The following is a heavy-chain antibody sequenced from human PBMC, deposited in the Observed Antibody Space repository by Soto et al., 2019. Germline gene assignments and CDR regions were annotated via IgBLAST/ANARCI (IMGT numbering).Heavy chain of an antibody. D-gene: IGHD6-19*01. V-gene: IGHV4-34*01. Sequence: QVQLQLWGAGQLRPSETLSLTCAVSGGSFSGYYWSWIRQPPGKGLEWIGEIYHGGSSNFNPSLKSRVTVSVDTSKNQFSLRLNSVTAADTAVYYCARGGFSSGYGWFDPWGQGTLVTVSS. J-gene: IGHJ5*02. CDR1: GGSFSGYY. CDR2: IYHGGSS. CDR3: ARGGFSSGYGWFDP.